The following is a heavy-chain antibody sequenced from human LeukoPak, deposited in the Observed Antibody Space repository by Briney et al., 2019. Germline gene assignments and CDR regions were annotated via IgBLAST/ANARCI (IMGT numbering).Heavy chain of an antibody. V-gene: IGHV3-7*03. CDR2: IKEDESEK. J-gene: IGHJ4*02. Sequence: GGSLRFSCAASGFTFSSYWMHWVRQAPGKGLEWVANIKEDESEKDYVDSVKGRFTISRDNAKNSLYLQMSSLRAEDTAMYYCATYSGAHHKTFDYWGQGTLVTVSS. CDR3: ATYSGAHHKTFDY. D-gene: IGHD1-26*01. CDR1: GFTFSSYW.